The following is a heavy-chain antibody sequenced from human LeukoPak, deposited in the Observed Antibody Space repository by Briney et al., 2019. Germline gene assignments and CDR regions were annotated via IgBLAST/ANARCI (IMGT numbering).Heavy chain of an antibody. CDR2: IIPIFGTA. D-gene: IGHD6-19*01. CDR1: GGTFSSYA. V-gene: IGHV1-69*13. CDR3: AGGWYFYYYGMDV. Sequence: GASVTVSCKASGGTFSSYAISWVQQAPGQGLEWMGGIIPIFGTANYAQKFQGRVTITADESTSTAYMELSSLRSEDTAVYYCAGGWYFYYYGMDVWGQGTTVTVSS. J-gene: IGHJ6*02.